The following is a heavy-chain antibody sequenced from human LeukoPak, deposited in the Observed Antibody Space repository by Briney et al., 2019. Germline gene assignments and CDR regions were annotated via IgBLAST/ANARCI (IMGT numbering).Heavy chain of an antibody. CDR1: GDSISSYH. CDR3: AREYYGSSGYYNDY. Sequence: SETLSLTCTVSGDSISSYHWSWIRQPPGKGLEWIGYISYSGGPNYNPSHKSRVTISVDTSKNQFSLKLTSVTAADTVVYYCAREYYGSSGYYNDYWGQGALVTVSS. J-gene: IGHJ4*02. D-gene: IGHD3-22*01. CDR2: ISYSGGP. V-gene: IGHV4-59*01.